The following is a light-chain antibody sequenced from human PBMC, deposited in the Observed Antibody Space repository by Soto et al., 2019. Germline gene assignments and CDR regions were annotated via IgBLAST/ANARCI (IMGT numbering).Light chain of an antibody. J-gene: IGLJ2*01. CDR3: GTWDSSLSAVV. CDR2: DNF. Sequence: QSVLTQPPSVSATPGQTVTISCSGSSSNIGNSYVSWYQQLPGTAPKLLIYDNFKRPSGIPDRFSGSKSGTSATLGITGLQTGDEADYYCGTWDSSLSAVVFGGGTKLTVL. CDR1: SSNIGNSY. V-gene: IGLV1-51*01.